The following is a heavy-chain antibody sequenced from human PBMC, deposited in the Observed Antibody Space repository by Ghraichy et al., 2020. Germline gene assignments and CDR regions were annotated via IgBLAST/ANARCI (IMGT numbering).Heavy chain of an antibody. CDR2: VGGGGVNT. V-gene: IGHV3-23*01. D-gene: IGHD2-8*01. CDR1: GFTFKNYA. J-gene: IGHJ4*02. CDR3: AKRGYCPNSNCYFDD. Sequence: GGSLRLSCAASGFTFKNYAMNWVRQAPGKGLVWVATVGGGGVNTFHADSVRGRFTISRDNSQNTLYLQMNSLRGEDTAVYYCAKRGYCPNSNCYFDDWGQGTLVTVSS.